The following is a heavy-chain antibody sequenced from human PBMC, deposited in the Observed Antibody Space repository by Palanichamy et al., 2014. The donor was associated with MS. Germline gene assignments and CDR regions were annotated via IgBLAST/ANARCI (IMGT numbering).Heavy chain of an antibody. D-gene: IGHD5-18*01. CDR2: IWYDDSNK. CDR3: ARDLLGLPKKYFDS. V-gene: IGHV3-30*02. J-gene: IGHJ4*02. CDR1: GFSLTVYG. Sequence: QVQLVESGGGVVQPGGSLRLSCATSGFSLTVYGMHWVRQAPGKGLEWVSYIWYDDSNKEYADSVKGRFTISKDSSKRTLYLQLNSLSPEDTAVYYCARDLLGLPKKYFDSWGQGTPVTVSS.